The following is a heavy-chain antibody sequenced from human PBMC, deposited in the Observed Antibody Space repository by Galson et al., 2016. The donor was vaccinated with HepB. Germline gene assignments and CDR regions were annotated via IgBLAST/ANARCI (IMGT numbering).Heavy chain of an antibody. CDR1: GYTFTNHW. J-gene: IGHJ3*02. CDR3: AMLIGIFRHDAFDI. CDR2: IYPGDSGT. Sequence: QSGAEVKKSGESLKISCKGSGYTFTNHWIGWVRQMPGKGLEWMGIIYPGDSGTTYSPPFQGQVTISADKSITPAFLQWAVLKASDTAMYYSAMLIGIFRHDAFDICGQGTMITVSS. D-gene: IGHD3-16*01. V-gene: IGHV5-51*01.